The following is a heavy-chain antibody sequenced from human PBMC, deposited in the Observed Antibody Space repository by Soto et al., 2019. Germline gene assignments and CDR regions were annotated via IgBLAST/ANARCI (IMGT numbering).Heavy chain of an antibody. V-gene: IGHV3-64D*06. CDR1: GFTFSSYS. D-gene: IGHD4-17*01. CDR3: VTGIRPNTVTTHFDY. J-gene: IGHJ4*02. CDR2: ISSNGGST. Sequence: PXGFLRLSCSASGFTFSSYSMHWVRQAPGKGLEYVSAISSNGGSTYYADSVKGRFTISRDNSKNTLYLQMSSLRAEDTAVYYCVTGIRPNTVTTHFDYWGQGTLVTVSS.